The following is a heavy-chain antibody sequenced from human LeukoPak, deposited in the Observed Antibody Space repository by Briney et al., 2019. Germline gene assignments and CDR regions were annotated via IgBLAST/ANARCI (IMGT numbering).Heavy chain of an antibody. D-gene: IGHD2-21*02. CDR2: IYYSGST. CDR3: ARVGVMVTAYDLATYYFDY. J-gene: IGHJ4*02. Sequence: PSETLSLTCTVSGGSISSGGYYWSWIRQHPGKGLEWIGYIYYSGSTYYNPSLKSRVTISVDTSKNQFSLKLSSVTAADTAVYYRARVGVMVTAYDLATYYFDYWGQGTLVTVSS. CDR1: GGSISSGGYY. V-gene: IGHV4-31*03.